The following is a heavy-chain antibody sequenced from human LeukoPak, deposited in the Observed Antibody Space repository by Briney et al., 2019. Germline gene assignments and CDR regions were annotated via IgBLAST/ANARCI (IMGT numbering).Heavy chain of an antibody. CDR1: GDSFDNYY. Sequence: PETLSLTCGVYGDSFDNYYWNWIRQFPEKRLEWIGEVDHSGRTTYSPSLQGRVTISVDTSKSQFSLKLNSVTAADTAVYYCARHYGPWGQGTLVTVSS. CDR3: ARHYGP. CDR2: VDHSGRT. J-gene: IGHJ5*02. D-gene: IGHD3-16*01. V-gene: IGHV4-34*01.